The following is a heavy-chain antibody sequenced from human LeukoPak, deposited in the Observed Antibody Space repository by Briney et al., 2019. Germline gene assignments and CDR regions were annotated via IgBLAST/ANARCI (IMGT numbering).Heavy chain of an antibody. CDR3: ARSPRVFYAFDI. CDR1: GGSISSSSYY. V-gene: IGHV4-39*01. D-gene: IGHD3-9*01. CDR2: IYYSGST. J-gene: IGHJ3*02. Sequence: SETLSLTCTVSGGSISSSSYYWGWIRQPPGKGLEWIGSIYYSGSTFYNPSLKSRVTISVDTSKNQFSLKLSSVTAADTAVYYCARSPRVFYAFDIWGQGTMVTVSS.